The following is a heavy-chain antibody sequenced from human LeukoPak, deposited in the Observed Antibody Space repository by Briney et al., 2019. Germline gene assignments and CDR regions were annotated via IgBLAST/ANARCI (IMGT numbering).Heavy chain of an antibody. D-gene: IGHD3-22*01. Sequence: GASVQASCKASGYSFTNYGISWVRQAPGQGLEWMGWISAYNGNPNYAQKLQGRVTMTTDTSTSTAYMELRSLRSDDTAVYYCARDCDRSGYYCYWGQGTLVTVSS. CDR2: ISAYNGNP. J-gene: IGHJ4*02. V-gene: IGHV1-18*01. CDR1: GYSFTNYG. CDR3: ARDCDRSGYYCY.